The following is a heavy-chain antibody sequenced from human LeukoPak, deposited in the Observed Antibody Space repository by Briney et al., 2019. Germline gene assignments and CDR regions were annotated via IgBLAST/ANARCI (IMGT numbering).Heavy chain of an antibody. CDR2: INHGGRT. CDR3: ARGEALCDS. D-gene: IGHD3-3*01. Sequence: PSETLSLTCAVHGGSFSGQYVGWIRQSPGKGLEWIGEINHGGRTNYNPTLKSRVTISIDTSMMQFSLKLTSVTAPDTAVYYCARGEALCDSWRQGILVTVSS. CDR1: GGSFSGQY. J-gene: IGHJ4*02. V-gene: IGHV4-34*01.